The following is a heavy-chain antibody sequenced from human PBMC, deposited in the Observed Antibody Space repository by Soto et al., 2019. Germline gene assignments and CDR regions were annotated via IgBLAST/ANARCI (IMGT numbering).Heavy chain of an antibody. CDR1: GFTCSSYA. CDR3: VSFPPVTTSDYYFDC. V-gene: IGHV3-30-3*01. D-gene: IGHD4-17*01. J-gene: IGHJ4*02. CDR2: ISYDVSNK. Sequence: PGGSLRLSCAASGFTCSSYAMHWGRQSPGKGLEWVAVISYDVSNKYYADSVKGRFTISRDNSKNTLYLQMNSLRAEDTAVYYCVSFPPVTTSDYYFDCWSQRPLVTVSS.